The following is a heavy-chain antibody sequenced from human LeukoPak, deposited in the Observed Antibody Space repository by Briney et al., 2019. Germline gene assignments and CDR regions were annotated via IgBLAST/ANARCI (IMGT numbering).Heavy chain of an antibody. CDR2: INPSGGST. J-gene: IGHJ4*02. D-gene: IGHD2-2*01. Sequence: ASVKVSCKASRYTFTSYYTHWVRQAPGQGLEWMGIINPSGGSTSYAQKFQGRVTMTRDTSTSTVYMELSSLRSEDTAVYYCASVYCSSTSCYGFDYWGQGTLVTVSS. CDR3: ASVYCSSTSCYGFDY. CDR1: RYTFTSYY. V-gene: IGHV1-46*01.